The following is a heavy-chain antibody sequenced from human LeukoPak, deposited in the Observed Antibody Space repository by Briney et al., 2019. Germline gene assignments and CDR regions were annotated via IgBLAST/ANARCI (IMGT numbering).Heavy chain of an antibody. V-gene: IGHV3-7*04. D-gene: IGHD2/OR15-2a*01. Sequence: GGSLSFSLPAPELTLISYWMSWVGQAQGKGRDGVANIKQDGSEKYYVDSVKGRFTISRDNAKNSLYLQMNSLRAEDTAVYYCARDENSDWFDPWGQGTLATVSS. J-gene: IGHJ5*02. CDR3: ARDENSDWFDP. CDR2: IKQDGSEK. CDR1: ELTLISYW.